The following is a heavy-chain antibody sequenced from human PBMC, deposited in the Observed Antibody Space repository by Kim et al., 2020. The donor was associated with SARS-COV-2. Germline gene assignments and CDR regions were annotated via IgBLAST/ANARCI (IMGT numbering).Heavy chain of an antibody. CDR2: IYFSGST. J-gene: IGHJ5*02. CDR1: GFSINYYY. CDR3: ARGTVYSSSHFAP. D-gene: IGHD6-13*01. Sequence: SETLSLTCTVSGFSINYYYWNWIRQSTGKGLEWIGRIYFSGSTNYNPSLESRVTMSVDTSKNQFSLKMKSVTAADTAIYYCARGTVYSSSHFAPWGQGT. V-gene: IGHV4-4*07.